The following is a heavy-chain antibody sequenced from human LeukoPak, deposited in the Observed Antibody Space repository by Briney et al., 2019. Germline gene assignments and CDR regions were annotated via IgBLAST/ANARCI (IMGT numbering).Heavy chain of an antibody. D-gene: IGHD3-22*01. V-gene: IGHV4-31*03. J-gene: IGHJ6*02. CDR1: GGPISSGSYY. Sequence: SETLSLTCTVSGGPISSGSYYWSWIRQYPGKGLECIGYIYHSGSTYYNPSLKSRVTISLDASKNQFSLKLSSVTAADTAVYYCARERSGSYSYGMDVWGQGTTVTVSS. CDR2: IYHSGST. CDR3: ARERSGSYSYGMDV.